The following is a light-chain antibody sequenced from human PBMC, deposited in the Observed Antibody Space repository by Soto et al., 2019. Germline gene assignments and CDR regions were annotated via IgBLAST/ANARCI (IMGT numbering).Light chain of an antibody. CDR3: QQYYSTPRT. Sequence: DTLMTQSPASLSASLGDRVTITCRASQSISSYLNWYQQKPGQAPKLLIYAASSMQSGVPSRFSGSGSGTDFTLTISSLQPEDFATYYCQQYYSTPRTFGQGTKVDIK. V-gene: IGKV1-39*01. J-gene: IGKJ1*01. CDR2: AAS. CDR1: QSISSY.